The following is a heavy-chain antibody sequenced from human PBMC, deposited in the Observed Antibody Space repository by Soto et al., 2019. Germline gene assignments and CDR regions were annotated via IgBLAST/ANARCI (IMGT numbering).Heavy chain of an antibody. CDR2: IYWDDDK. Sequence: QITLKESGPTLVKPTQTLTLTCTISGFSLNTGGVGVGWIRQPPGKALEWLALIYWDDDKRYSPSLKSRLTITTDTSKNQXXLXMXXMDPLDTATYYCAYSRCGGDCLQSYSSHYYYGLDVWGQGTTVTVSS. D-gene: IGHD2-21*02. V-gene: IGHV2-5*02. CDR1: GFSLNTGGVG. J-gene: IGHJ6*02. CDR3: AYSRCGGDCLQSYSSHYYYGLDV.